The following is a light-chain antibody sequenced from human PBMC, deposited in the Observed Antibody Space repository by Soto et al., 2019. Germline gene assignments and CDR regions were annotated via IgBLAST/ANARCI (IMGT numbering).Light chain of an antibody. Sequence: EIVMTQSPATLSVSPWERVTLSCRASQSVSSDLAWYLQKPGQAPRFLIYGASSRATGIPDRFSGSGSGTDFTLTISRLEPEDFAVYYCQQYGGTPPITFGQGTRLEIK. CDR2: GAS. V-gene: IGKV3-20*01. J-gene: IGKJ5*01. CDR1: QSVSSD. CDR3: QQYGGTPPIT.